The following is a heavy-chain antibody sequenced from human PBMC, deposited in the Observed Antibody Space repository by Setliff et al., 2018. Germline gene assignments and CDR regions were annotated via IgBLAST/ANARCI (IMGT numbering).Heavy chain of an antibody. D-gene: IGHD3-16*01. Sequence: ASVKVSCKASGYTFTSYGISWVRQAPGQGLEWMGWISAYNGNTNYAQRLQGRVTMTTDTSTSTAYMELRSLRSDDTAVYYCARMITPHRWSYYYYYMDVWGKGTTVTVSS. CDR1: GYTFTSYG. CDR3: ARMITPHRWSYYYYYMDV. J-gene: IGHJ6*03. V-gene: IGHV1-18*01. CDR2: ISAYNGNT.